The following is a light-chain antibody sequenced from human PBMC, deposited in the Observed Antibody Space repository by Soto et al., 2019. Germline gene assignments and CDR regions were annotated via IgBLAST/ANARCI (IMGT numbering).Light chain of an antibody. J-gene: IGKJ1*01. CDR3: QQYGRT. Sequence: EIVLTQSPGTLSLSLGERATLSCRASQSISSSYLAWYQQKPGQARSLLIYGASSRATGIPDRFSGSGSGTDFTLTISRLEPEDFAVYYCQQYGRTFGQGTKVEIK. CDR1: QSISSSY. CDR2: GAS. V-gene: IGKV3-20*01.